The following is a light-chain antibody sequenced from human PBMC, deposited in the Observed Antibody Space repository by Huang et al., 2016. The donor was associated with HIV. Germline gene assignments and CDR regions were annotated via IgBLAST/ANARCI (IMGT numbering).Light chain of an antibody. CDR2: GAS. V-gene: IGKV3-15*01. CDR3: QQYNNWPPGYT. J-gene: IGKJ2*01. CDR1: QNVSSN. Sequence: EIVMTQSPAILSVSPGERVSLSCRASQNVSSNLAWYQQKPGQAPRLLIYGASTRATRIPATFSGSGSGTEFTLTVSSLHSEDFAVYYCQQYNNWPPGYTFGQGTNLEIK.